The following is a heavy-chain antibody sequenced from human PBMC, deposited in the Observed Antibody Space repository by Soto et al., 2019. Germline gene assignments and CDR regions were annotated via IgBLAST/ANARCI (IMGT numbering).Heavy chain of an antibody. CDR2: IWYDGSYK. Sequence: VGSLRLSGAASGFTFSTYGIHWVRQAPGKGLEWVAVIWYDGSYKYYADSVKGRFTISRDNSKTYLQMNSLRAEDTAVYYCARDLYSNSIYYYGMDVWGQGTTVTVSS. CDR3: ARDLYSNSIYYYGMDV. V-gene: IGHV3-33*01. J-gene: IGHJ6*02. D-gene: IGHD6-6*01. CDR1: GFTFSTYG.